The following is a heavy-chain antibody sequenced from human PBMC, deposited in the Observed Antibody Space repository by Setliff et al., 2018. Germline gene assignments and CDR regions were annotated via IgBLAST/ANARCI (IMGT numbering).Heavy chain of an antibody. CDR3: ARLPNYVWGSPVDY. D-gene: IGHD3-16*01. CDR1: GASITNINYY. Sequence: TLSLTCTVSGASITNINYYWGLIRQPPGKGLEWIGSIFYSGRTFYNPSLKSRVTISVDTSKNRFSLTLSSVTAADTAVYYCARLPNYVWGSPVDYWGQGTLVTV. CDR2: IFYSGRT. V-gene: IGHV4-39*01. J-gene: IGHJ4*02.